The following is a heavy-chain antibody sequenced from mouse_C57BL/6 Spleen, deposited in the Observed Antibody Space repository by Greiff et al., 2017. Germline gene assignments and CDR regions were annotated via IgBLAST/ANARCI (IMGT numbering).Heavy chain of an antibody. CDR1: GYTFTSYW. CDR2: IDPSDSYT. CDR3: ARRESNYYGSSYWYFDV. Sequence: QVQLQQPGAELVMPGASVKLSCKASGYTFTSYWMHWVKQRPGQGLEWIGEIDPSDSYTNSNQKFKGKSTLTVDKSSSTAYMQLSSLTSEDSAVYYCARRESNYYGSSYWYFDVWGTGTTVTVSS. V-gene: IGHV1-69*01. D-gene: IGHD1-1*01. J-gene: IGHJ1*03.